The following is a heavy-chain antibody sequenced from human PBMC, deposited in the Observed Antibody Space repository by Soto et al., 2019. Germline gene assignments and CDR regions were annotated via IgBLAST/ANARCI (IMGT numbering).Heavy chain of an antibody. CDR1: GASISSNKHW. V-gene: IGHV4-4*02. Sequence: SETLSLTCAVTGASISSNKHWWSWVRQAPGKGLEWIGEIYHTGGVNYMSSLRGRITMSVDKTTNQFSLKLTSMTAPTTVEYYFDYWGQGTLVTVSS. CDR2: IYHTGGV. J-gene: IGHJ4*02. CDR3: DY.